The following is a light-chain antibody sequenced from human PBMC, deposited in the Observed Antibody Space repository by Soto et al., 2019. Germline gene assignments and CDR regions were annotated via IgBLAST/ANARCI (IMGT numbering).Light chain of an antibody. CDR2: EVS. CDR1: SSDVGGYNY. Sequence: ALAQPASVSGSPGQSITISCTGTSSDVGGYNYVSWYQQHPGKAPKLMIYEVSNRPSGVSNRFSGSKSGNTASLTISGLQAEDEADYYCSSYTSSSTPYVFGTGTKVTVL. CDR3: SSYTSSSTPYV. J-gene: IGLJ1*01. V-gene: IGLV2-14*01.